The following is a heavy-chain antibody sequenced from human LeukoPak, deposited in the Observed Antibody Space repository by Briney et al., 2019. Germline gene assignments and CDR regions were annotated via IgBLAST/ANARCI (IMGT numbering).Heavy chain of an antibody. D-gene: IGHD1-7*01. CDR1: GFTFSSYA. Sequence: PGGSLRLSCAASGFTFSSYAMHWVRQAPGKGLEWVAVISYDGSNKYYADSVKGRFTISRDNSKNTLYLQMNSLRAEDTAVYYCAKDLVGNWNYEYAFDIWGQGTMVTVSS. J-gene: IGHJ3*02. V-gene: IGHV3-30-3*01. CDR2: ISYDGSNK. CDR3: AKDLVGNWNYEYAFDI.